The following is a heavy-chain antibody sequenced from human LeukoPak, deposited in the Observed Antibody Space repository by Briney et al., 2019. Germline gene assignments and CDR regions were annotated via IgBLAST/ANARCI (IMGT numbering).Heavy chain of an antibody. Sequence: GGSLRLCCAASGFTFSSYAMSWVRQAPGKGLEWVSAISGSGGSTYYADSVKGRFTISRDNSKNTLYLQMNSLRAEDTAVYYCAKARLYCGGDCYTPGWFDPWGQGTLVTVSS. V-gene: IGHV3-23*01. CDR3: AKARLYCGGDCYTPGWFDP. CDR1: GFTFSSYA. D-gene: IGHD2-21*02. J-gene: IGHJ5*02. CDR2: ISGSGGST.